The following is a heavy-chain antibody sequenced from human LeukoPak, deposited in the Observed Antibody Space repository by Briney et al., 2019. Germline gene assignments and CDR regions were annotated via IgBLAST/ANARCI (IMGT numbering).Heavy chain of an antibody. D-gene: IGHD3-10*01. V-gene: IGHV4-39*01. CDR3: ARLGVLLWFGETSNWFDP. CDR2: IYYSGST. Sequence: SETLSLTCTVSGGSISSSSYYWGWIRQPPGKGLEWIGSIYYSGSTYYNPSLKSRVTISVDTSKNQFSLKLSSVTAADTAVYYCARLGVLLWFGETSNWFDPWGQGTLVTVSS. CDR1: GGSISSSSYY. J-gene: IGHJ5*02.